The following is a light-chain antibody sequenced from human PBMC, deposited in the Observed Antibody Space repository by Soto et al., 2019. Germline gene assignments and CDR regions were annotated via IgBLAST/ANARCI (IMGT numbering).Light chain of an antibody. CDR3: QQRSNWPHT. V-gene: IGKV3-11*01. CDR2: DAS. J-gene: IGKJ4*01. CDR1: QSVSSY. Sequence: EIVLTQCPATLSLSPGERATLSCRASQSVSSYLAWYQQKPGQAPRLLIYDASNRATGIPARFSGSGSGTDFTLTISSLEPEDFAAYYCQQRSNWPHTFGGGTKVDIK.